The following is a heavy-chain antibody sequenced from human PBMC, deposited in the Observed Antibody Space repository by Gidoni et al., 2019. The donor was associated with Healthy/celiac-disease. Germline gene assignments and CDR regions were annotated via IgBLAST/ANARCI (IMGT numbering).Heavy chain of an antibody. CDR1: GGSISSSSYY. V-gene: IGHV4-39*07. CDR3: ARDGYNYGVDY. D-gene: IGHD1-1*01. J-gene: IGHJ4*02. CDR2: IYYSGST. Sequence: QLQLQESGPGPVKPSETLSLTCTVPGGSISSSSYYWGWIRQPPGKGLEWIGSIYYSGSTYYNPSLKSRVTISVDTSKNQFSLKLSSVTAADTAVYYCARDGYNYGVDYWGQGTLVTVSS.